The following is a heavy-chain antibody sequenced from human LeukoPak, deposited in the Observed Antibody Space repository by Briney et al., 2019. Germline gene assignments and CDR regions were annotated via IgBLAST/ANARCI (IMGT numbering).Heavy chain of an antibody. CDR1: GGSISSGGYY. V-gene: IGHV4-30-2*01. CDR3: ARGGIHYGSGSYPPARYFQH. Sequence: SQTLSLTCTVSGGSISSGGYYWSWIRQPPGKGLEWIGYIYHSGSTYYNPSLKSRVTISVDRSKNQFSLKLSSVTAADTAVYYCARGGIHYGSGSYPPARYFQHWGQGTLVTVSS. CDR2: IYHSGST. D-gene: IGHD3-10*01. J-gene: IGHJ1*01.